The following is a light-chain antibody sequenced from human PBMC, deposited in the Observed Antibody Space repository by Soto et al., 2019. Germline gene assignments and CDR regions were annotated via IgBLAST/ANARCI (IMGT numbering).Light chain of an antibody. Sequence: EIVLTQSPGTLSLSPGERATLSCRACQSVSSRYLAWYQQKPGQAPRLPISGASTRATGILDTFSGSGSGTDFTLTIGRLAPEDFAVYYCQQYGNSRWNFGQGTKVDIK. CDR3: QQYGNSRWN. CDR1: QSVSSRY. CDR2: GAS. V-gene: IGKV3-20*01. J-gene: IGKJ1*01.